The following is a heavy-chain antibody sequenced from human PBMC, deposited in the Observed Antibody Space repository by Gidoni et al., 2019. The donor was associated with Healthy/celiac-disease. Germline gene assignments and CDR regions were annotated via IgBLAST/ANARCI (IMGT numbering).Heavy chain of an antibody. D-gene: IGHD3-10*01. CDR1: GGSFRGYY. CDR2: INHSGST. J-gene: IGHJ4*02. V-gene: IGHV4-34*01. Sequence: QVQLQQWGAGLLKPSETLSLTCAVYGGSFRGYYWSWIRQPPGKGLEWIGEINHSGSTNYNPSLKSRVTISVDTSKNQFSLKLSSVTAADTAVYYCARGLYYYGSGPLGYWGQGTLVTVSS. CDR3: ARGLYYYGSGPLGY.